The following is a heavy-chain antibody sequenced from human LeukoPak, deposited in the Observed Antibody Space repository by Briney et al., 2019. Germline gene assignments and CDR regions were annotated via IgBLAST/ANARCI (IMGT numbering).Heavy chain of an antibody. CDR2: INHSGST. D-gene: IGHD3-3*01. V-gene: IGHV4-34*01. Sequence: SETLSLTCAVYGGSFSGYYWSWIRQPPGKGLEWIGEINHSGSTNYNPSFKSRVTISVDTSKNQFSLKLSSVTAADTAVYYCARGRRLRFLEWLSYFDYWGQGTLVTVSS. CDR3: ARGRRLRFLEWLSYFDY. J-gene: IGHJ4*02. CDR1: GGSFSGYY.